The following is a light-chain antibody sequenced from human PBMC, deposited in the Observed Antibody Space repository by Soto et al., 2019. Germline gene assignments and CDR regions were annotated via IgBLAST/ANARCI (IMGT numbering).Light chain of an antibody. CDR2: DPS. V-gene: IGKV3-11*01. CDR1: QSVSSY. CDR3: QQRSVWPLT. Sequence: EIVLTQFPATLSLSPGDGATLSRRASQSVSSYLAWYQQKRGQAPRLLIYDPSNRATGIPARFSGSGSGTDFSLIISSLEPEDFAVYYCQQRSVWPLTFGGGTKVDIK. J-gene: IGKJ4*01.